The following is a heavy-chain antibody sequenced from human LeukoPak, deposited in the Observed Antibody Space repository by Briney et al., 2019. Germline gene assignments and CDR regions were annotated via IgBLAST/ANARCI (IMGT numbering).Heavy chain of an antibody. CDR2: TYSGGST. D-gene: IGHD3-16*02. V-gene: IGHV3-66*01. Sequence: GGSLRLSCAASGFSVTTSYMSWVRQAPGKGLEWVSVTYSGGSTSHADSVKGRFTVSRDNAKNSLYLQMNSLRAEDTAVYYCVRSNYVWGSYRYYFDYWGQGTLVTVSS. CDR1: GFSVTTSY. CDR3: VRSNYVWGSYRYYFDY. J-gene: IGHJ4*02.